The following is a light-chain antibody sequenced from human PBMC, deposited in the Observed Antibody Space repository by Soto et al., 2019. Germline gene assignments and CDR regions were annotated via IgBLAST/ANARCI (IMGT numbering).Light chain of an antibody. Sequence: QSVLTQPPSASGTPGQRVTISCSGGSSNIGTNYVYWYQQLPGTAPKLLIYRNNLRPSGVPDRFSAPKSGTSASLAISGLRSEDEGDYFCAGWDDSLHGLLFAAGTKLTV. J-gene: IGLJ1*01. V-gene: IGLV1-47*01. CDR2: RNN. CDR1: SSNIGTNY. CDR3: AGWDDSLHGLL.